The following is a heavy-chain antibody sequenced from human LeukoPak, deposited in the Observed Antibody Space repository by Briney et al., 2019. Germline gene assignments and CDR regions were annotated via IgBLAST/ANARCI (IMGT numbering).Heavy chain of an antibody. Sequence: GGSLRLSCAASGFTFSSYSMNWVRQAPGKGLEWVGRLKSKTDGGTTDFAAPVKGRFTISRDDSKNTLYLQMNSLKTEDTAVYYCTTDVDTANKWGQGTLVTVSS. CDR3: TTDVDTANK. J-gene: IGHJ4*02. D-gene: IGHD5-18*01. V-gene: IGHV3-15*01. CDR1: GFTFSSYS. CDR2: LKSKTDGGTT.